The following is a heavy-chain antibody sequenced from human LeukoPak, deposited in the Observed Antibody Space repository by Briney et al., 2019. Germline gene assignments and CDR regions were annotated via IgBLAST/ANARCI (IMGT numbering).Heavy chain of an antibody. CDR2: ISSYGGGI. V-gene: IGHV3-11*04. D-gene: IGHD3-10*01. CDR1: GFTVSSNY. J-gene: IGHJ4*02. CDR3: VRTRGSHWY. Sequence: GGSLRLSCAASGFTVSSNYMSWVRQAPGKGLEWISYISSYGGGIYYADSVRGRFTISRDNAENSLYLQMNSLRAEDTAVYYCVRTRGSHWYWGQGTLVTVSS.